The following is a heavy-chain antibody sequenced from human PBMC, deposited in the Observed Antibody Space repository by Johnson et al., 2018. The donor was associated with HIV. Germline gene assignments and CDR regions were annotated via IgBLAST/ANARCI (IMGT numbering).Heavy chain of an antibody. CDR2: ISYDGSNR. Sequence: QVQLVESRGVLVQPGGSLRLSCAASGFTFSSYAMHWVRQAPGKGLEWVAVISYDGSNRYYADSVTGRFTISRDNSKNTLYLQMNSLRAEDTAVYYCARGWQQRAFDIWGQGTMVTVSS. CDR1: GFTFSSYA. J-gene: IGHJ3*02. CDR3: ARGWQQRAFDI. D-gene: IGHD6-13*01. V-gene: IGHV3-30*14.